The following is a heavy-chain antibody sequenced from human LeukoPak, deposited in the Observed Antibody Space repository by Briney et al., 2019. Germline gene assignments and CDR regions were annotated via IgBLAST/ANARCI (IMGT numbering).Heavy chain of an antibody. Sequence: QAGGSLRLSCAASGFTFSSYAMSWVRQAPGKGLEWVSAIRGSGGSTYYADSVKGRFTISRDNSKNTLYLQMNSLRAEDTAVYYCAKEKSDCSSTSCYSAFDYWGQGTLVTVSS. CDR1: GFTFSSYA. D-gene: IGHD2-2*01. CDR2: IRGSGGST. J-gene: IGHJ4*02. CDR3: AKEKSDCSSTSCYSAFDY. V-gene: IGHV3-23*01.